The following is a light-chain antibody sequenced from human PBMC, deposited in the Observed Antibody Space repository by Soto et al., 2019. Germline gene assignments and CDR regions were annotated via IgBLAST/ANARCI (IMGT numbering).Light chain of an antibody. J-gene: IGLJ1*01. V-gene: IGLV2-18*02. CDR1: SSDVGSYNR. CDR3: CSHSGFNTPYV. Sequence: QSVLTQPPSVSGSPGQSVTISCTGTSSDVGSYNRVSWYQQPPGTAPKLMIYEVSNRPSGVPDRFSGSKSGNTASLTISGLQAEDEADYLCCSHSGFNTPYVFASGTKVTVL. CDR2: EVS.